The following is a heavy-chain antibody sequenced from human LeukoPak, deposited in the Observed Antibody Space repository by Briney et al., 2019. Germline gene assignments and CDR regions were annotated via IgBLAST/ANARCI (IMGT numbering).Heavy chain of an antibody. J-gene: IGHJ4*02. D-gene: IGHD3-22*01. V-gene: IGHV1-2*02. CDR3: ARVKTMIIVVSLFDY. Sequence: ASVKVSCKASGYTFTGYYMHWVRQAPGQGLEWMGWINPNSGGTNYAQQFQGRLTMTRDTSISTAYMELSRLRSDDTAVYYCARVKTMIIVVSLFDYWGQGELVTVSS. CDR1: GYTFTGYY. CDR2: INPNSGGT.